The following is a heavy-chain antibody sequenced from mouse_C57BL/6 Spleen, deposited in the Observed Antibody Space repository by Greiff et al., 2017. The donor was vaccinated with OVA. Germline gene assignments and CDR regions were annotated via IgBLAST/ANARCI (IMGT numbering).Heavy chain of an antibody. CDR3: ARSDYYGPYFDY. V-gene: IGHV1-80*01. CDR2: IYPGAGDT. CDR1: GYAFSSYW. Sequence: QVQLQQSGAELVKPGASVKISCKASGYAFSSYWMNWVKQTPGKGLEWIGQIYPGAGDTNYNGKFKGKATLTADKSSSTAYMQLSSLTSEDSAVYFCARSDYYGPYFDYWGQGTTLTVSS. J-gene: IGHJ2*01. D-gene: IGHD1-1*01.